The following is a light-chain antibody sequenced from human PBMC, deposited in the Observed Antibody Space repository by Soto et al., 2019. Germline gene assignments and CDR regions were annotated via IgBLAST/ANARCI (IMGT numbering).Light chain of an antibody. J-gene: IGLJ2*01. CDR3: MIWHSSAVV. CDR1: SGINVGTYR. CDR2: YKSDSDK. Sequence: QLVLTQPSSLSASPGASASLTCTLRSGINVGTYRIYWYQQKPGSPPQYLLRYKSDSDKQQGSGVPSRFSGSKDASANAGILLISGLQSEDEADYYCMIWHSSAVVFGGGTKLTV. V-gene: IGLV5-45*03.